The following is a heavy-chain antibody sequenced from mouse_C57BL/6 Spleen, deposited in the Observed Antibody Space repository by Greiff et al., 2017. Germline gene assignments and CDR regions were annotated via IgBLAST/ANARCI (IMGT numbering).Heavy chain of an antibody. D-gene: IGHD2-4*01. J-gene: IGHJ1*03. V-gene: IGHV3-6*01. Sequence: VQLQESGPGLVKPSQSLSLTCSVTGYSITSGYYWNWIRQFPGNKLEWMGYISYDGSNNYNPSLKNRISITRDTSKNQFFLKLNSVTTEDTATYYCARDQDDYYWYFDVWGTGTTVTVSS. CDR2: ISYDGSN. CDR3: ARDQDDYYWYFDV. CDR1: GYSITSGYY.